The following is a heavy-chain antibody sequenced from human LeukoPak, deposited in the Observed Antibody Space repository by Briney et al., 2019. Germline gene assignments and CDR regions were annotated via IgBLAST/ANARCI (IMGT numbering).Heavy chain of an antibody. J-gene: IGHJ4*02. CDR1: GDSVSSNSAA. CDR2: TYFRSQWYN. Sequence: SQILSLTCVISGDSVSSNSAAWNWIRQSPSRGLEWLGRTYFRSQWYNDYAVSVKSRITINPDTSKNQFSLQLNSVTPEDTAVYYCERGGDPYSSSLDYWGQGALATVSS. V-gene: IGHV6-1*01. D-gene: IGHD6-13*01. CDR3: ERGGDPYSSSLDY.